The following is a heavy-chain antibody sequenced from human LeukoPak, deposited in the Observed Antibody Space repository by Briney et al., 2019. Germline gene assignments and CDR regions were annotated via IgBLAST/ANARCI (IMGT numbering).Heavy chain of an antibody. J-gene: IGHJ4*02. Sequence: ASVKVSCKASGGTFSSYAISWVRQAPGQGLEWMGGIIPIFGTANYAQKFQGRVTITADESTSTAYMELSSLRSEDTAVYYCARERGYCSGGSCYSLDYCGQGTLVTVSS. V-gene: IGHV1-69*13. CDR3: ARERGYCSGGSCYSLDY. D-gene: IGHD2-15*01. CDR2: IIPIFGTA. CDR1: GGTFSSYA.